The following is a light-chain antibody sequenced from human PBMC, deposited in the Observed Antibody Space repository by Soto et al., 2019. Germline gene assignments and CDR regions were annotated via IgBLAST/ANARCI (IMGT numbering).Light chain of an antibody. V-gene: IGKV1-27*01. CDR3: QHFKSFPIT. J-gene: IGKJ5*01. CDR1: QDIGNF. Sequence: GDRVTITCRASQDIGNFLAWYQQKPGKVPKLLIYAASTLQSGVPSRFSGSGSGTDFTLTISSLQPEDVATYYCQHFKSFPITFGQGTRLEI. CDR2: AAS.